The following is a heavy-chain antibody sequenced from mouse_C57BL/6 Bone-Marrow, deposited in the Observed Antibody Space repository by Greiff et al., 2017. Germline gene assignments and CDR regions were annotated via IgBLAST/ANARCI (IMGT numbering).Heavy chain of an antibody. Sequence: QVQLQQSGPELVKPGASVKISCKASGYAFSSSWMNWVKQRPGKGLEWIGRIYPGDGDTNYNGKFKGKATLTADKSSSTAYMQLSSLTSEDSAVYFCARMIYYYGYYCAMDYWGQGTSVTVSS. CDR1: GYAFSSSW. J-gene: IGHJ4*01. D-gene: IGHD1-1*01. CDR2: IYPGDGDT. V-gene: IGHV1-82*01. CDR3: ARMIYYYGYYCAMDY.